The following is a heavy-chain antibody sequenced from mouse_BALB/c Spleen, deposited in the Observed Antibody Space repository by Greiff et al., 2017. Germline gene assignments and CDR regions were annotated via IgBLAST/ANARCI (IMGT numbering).Heavy chain of an antibody. V-gene: IGHV5-6-5*01. CDR2: ISSGGST. J-gene: IGHJ1*01. D-gene: IGHD2-3*01. CDR3: ARVDGYYTTWYFDV. CDR1: GFTFSSYA. Sequence: VQLKESGGGLVKPGGSLKLSCAASGFTFSSYAMSWVRQTPEKRLEWVASISSGGSTYYPDSVKGRFTISRDNARNILYLQMSSLRSEDTAMYYCARVDGYYTTWYFDVWGAGTTVTVSS.